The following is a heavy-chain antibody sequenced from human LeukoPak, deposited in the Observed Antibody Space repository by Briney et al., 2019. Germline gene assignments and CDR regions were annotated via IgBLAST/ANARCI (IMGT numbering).Heavy chain of an antibody. D-gene: IGHD3-9*01. J-gene: IGHJ6*02. V-gene: IGHV3-21*01. CDR2: ISSSSSYI. CDR3: ARDLEYYDILTGYYSPYGMDV. Sequence: GGSLRFSCAASGFTFSSYSMNWVRQAPGKGLEWVSSISSSSSYIYYADSVKGRFTISRDNAKNSLYLQMNSLRAEDTAVYYCARDLEYYDILTGYYSPYGMDVWGQGTTVTVSS. CDR1: GFTFSSYS.